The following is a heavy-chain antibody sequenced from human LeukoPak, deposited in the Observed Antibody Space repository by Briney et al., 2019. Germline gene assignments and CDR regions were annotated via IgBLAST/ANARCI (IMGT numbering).Heavy chain of an antibody. CDR1: GGSISSSNW. CDR3: ARSPYYDILTGYSGVDAFDI. D-gene: IGHD3-9*01. J-gene: IGHJ3*02. CDR2: IYHSGST. Sequence: SGTLSLTCAVSGGSISSSNWWSWVRQPPGKGLEWIGEIYHSGSTNYNPSLKSRVTISVDKSKNQFSLKLSSVTAADTAVYYCARSPYYDILTGYSGVDAFDIWGQGTMVTVSS. V-gene: IGHV4-4*02.